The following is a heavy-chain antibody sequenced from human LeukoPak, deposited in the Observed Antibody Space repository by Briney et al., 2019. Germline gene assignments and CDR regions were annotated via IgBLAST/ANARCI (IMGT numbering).Heavy chain of an antibody. J-gene: IGHJ4*02. V-gene: IGHV3-7*03. CDR1: GFTFSRYW. Sequence: PGGSLRLSCAASGFTFSRYWMSWVRQAPGKGLEWVADIKEDGSEKYYVDSVKGRFTISRDNAKNSLFLQMISLRAEDTAVYYCAKDMGRVRFLEWLSTRGASYFDHWGQGTLVTVSS. D-gene: IGHD3-3*01. CDR3: AKDMGRVRFLEWLSTRGASYFDH. CDR2: IKEDGSEK.